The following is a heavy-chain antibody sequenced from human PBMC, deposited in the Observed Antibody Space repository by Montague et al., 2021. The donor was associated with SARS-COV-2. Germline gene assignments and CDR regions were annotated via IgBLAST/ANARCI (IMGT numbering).Heavy chain of an antibody. CDR1: GGSISSSTYY. D-gene: IGHD6-19*01. V-gene: IGHV4-39*01. J-gene: IGHJ4*02. CDR3: ATQEDPSGWIPGPFDF. Sequence: SETLSLTCTVSGGSISSSTYYWAWIRQPPGEGLEWSGSIYNRGSTYYNPSLKSRVFISVDTSKKQLSLTLTSVTAADTAVYYCATQEDPSGWIPGPFDFWGQGTRLSVSS. CDR2: IYNRGST.